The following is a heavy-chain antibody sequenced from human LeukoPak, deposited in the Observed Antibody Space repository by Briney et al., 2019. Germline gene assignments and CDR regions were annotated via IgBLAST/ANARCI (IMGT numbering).Heavy chain of an antibody. Sequence: ASVRVSCKASGYTFTSYYMHWVRQAPGQGLEWMGIINPSGGSTSYAQKFQGRVTMTRDTSTSTAYMELSSLRSEDTAVYYCARADPLYIVLMVYATHLDYWGQGTLVTVSS. D-gene: IGHD2-8*01. J-gene: IGHJ4*02. CDR2: INPSGGST. CDR3: ARADPLYIVLMVYATHLDY. CDR1: GYTFTSYY. V-gene: IGHV1-46*01.